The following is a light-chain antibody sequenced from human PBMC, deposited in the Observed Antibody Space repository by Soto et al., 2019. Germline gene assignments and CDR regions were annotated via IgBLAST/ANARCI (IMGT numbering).Light chain of an antibody. J-gene: IGKJ3*01. Sequence: EIVLTQSPGTLSLSPGERATLSCRASQSVSSSYLAWYQQKPGQAPRLLIYGASSRATGIPDRFSGSGSGTDFTLTISRLEPEDFEVYYCQQYGSSPFTFGHGTQVDIX. CDR1: QSVSSSY. CDR2: GAS. V-gene: IGKV3-20*01. CDR3: QQYGSSPFT.